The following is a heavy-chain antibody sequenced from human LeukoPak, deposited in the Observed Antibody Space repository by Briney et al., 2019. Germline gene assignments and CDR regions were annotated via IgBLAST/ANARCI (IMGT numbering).Heavy chain of an antibody. V-gene: IGHV3-48*03. J-gene: IGHJ4*02. Sequence: PGGSLRLSCAASGFTFSSYEMNWVRQAPGKGLEWVSYINNGGSTKHYADSVKGRFTVSRDNAKNSLYLQMNSLRAEDTAVYYCARGGVYSSGWYVDYWGQGTLVTVSS. CDR3: ARGGVYSSGWYVDY. CDR1: GFTFSSYE. CDR2: INNGGSTK. D-gene: IGHD6-19*01.